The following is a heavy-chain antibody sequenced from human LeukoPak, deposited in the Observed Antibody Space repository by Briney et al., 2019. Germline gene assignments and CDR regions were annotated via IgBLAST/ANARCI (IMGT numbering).Heavy chain of an antibody. Sequence: ASVKVSCKVSGYTLTELSMHWVRQAPGKGLEWIGGFDPEDGETIYAQKLQFRVTMTTDTSTSTAYMELRSLRSDDTAVYYCARDKAVTTEVTQHFQHWGQGTLVTVSS. CDR3: ARDKAVTTEVTQHFQH. CDR1: GYTLTELS. CDR2: FDPEDGET. V-gene: IGHV1-24*01. D-gene: IGHD4-23*01. J-gene: IGHJ1*01.